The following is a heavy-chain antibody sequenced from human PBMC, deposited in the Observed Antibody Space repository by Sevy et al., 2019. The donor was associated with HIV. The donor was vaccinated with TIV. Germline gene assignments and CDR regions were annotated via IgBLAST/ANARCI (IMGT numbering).Heavy chain of an antibody. CDR2: ISSSSSYT. CDR1: GFTCSDYY. V-gene: IGHV3-11*06. D-gene: IGHD3-3*01. J-gene: IGHJ6*02. CDR3: ARAYYDFWSGYYPRSPYYYYGMDV. Sequence: GGSLRLSCAASGFTCSDYYMSWIRQAPGKGLEWVSYISSSSSYTNYADSVKGRFTISRDNAKNSLYLQMNSLRAEDTAVYYCARAYYDFWSGYYPRSPYYYYGMDVWGQGTTVTVSS.